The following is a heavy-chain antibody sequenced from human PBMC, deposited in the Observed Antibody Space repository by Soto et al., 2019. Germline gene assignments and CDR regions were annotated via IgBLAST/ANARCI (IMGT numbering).Heavy chain of an antibody. D-gene: IGHD2-15*01. Sequence: SQTLSLTCAISGDSVSSNSAAWNWIRQSPSRGLEWLGRTYYRSKWYNDYAVSVKSRITINPDTSKNQFSLQLNSVTPEDTAVYYCAREAPEPYCSGGSCYYWFDPWGQGTLVTVSS. V-gene: IGHV6-1*01. CDR3: AREAPEPYCSGGSCYYWFDP. CDR1: GDSVSSNSAA. CDR2: TYYRSKWYN. J-gene: IGHJ5*02.